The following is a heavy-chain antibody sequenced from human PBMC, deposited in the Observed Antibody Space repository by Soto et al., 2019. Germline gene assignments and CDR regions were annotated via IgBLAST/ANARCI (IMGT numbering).Heavy chain of an antibody. CDR2: ISSSSKTI. Sequence: EVQLVESGGGLVQPGGSLRLSCAASGFTFSSCGMNWVRQAPGKGLEWVSYISSSSKTIYYADSVKGRFTISRDNAKNSLYLQLNSLRAVDTAVYYCLSYGSENDSYYFDYWGQGALVTVST. CDR3: LSYGSENDSYYFDY. CDR1: GFTFSSCG. V-gene: IGHV3-48*01. J-gene: IGHJ4*02. D-gene: IGHD3-10*01.